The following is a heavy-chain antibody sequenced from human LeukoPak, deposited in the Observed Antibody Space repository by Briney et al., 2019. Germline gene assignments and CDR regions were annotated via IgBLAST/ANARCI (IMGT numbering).Heavy chain of an antibody. V-gene: IGHV1-18*01. CDR3: ARSGSMVRGRITQYYYYYYYMDV. CDR1: GGTFSSYA. J-gene: IGHJ6*03. CDR2: INVYTGDT. Sequence: ASVKVSCKASGGTFSSYAISWVRQAPGQGLEWMGWINVYTGDTKNAQKFQGRVTMTTDTSTSTAYMELRSLRSDDTAVYYCARSGSMVRGRITQYYYYYYYMDVWGKGTTVTISS. D-gene: IGHD3-10*01.